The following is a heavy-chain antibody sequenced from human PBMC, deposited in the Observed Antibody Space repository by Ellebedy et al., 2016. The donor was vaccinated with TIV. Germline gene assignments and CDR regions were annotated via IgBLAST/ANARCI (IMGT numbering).Heavy chain of an antibody. CDR2: IYYSGTT. V-gene: IGHV4-39*07. Sequence: SETLSLXCTVSGGSISSSSYYWGWIRQPPGKGLEWIGSIYYSGTTYYNPSLKSRVTISVDTSKNQFSLKLSSVTAADTAVYYCARVPSLGREGGTIPSGFGLIYSFDYWGQGTLVTVSS. CDR1: GGSISSSSYY. D-gene: IGHD3/OR15-3a*01. J-gene: IGHJ4*02. CDR3: ARVPSLGREGGTIPSGFGLIYSFDY.